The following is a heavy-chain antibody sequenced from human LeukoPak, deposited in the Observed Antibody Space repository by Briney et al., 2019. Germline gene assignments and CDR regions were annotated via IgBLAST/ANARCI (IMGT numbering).Heavy chain of an antibody. CDR1: GGSITSGSYY. CDR2: VYSSGST. V-gene: IGHV4-61*10. Sequence: SETLSLTCSVSGGSITSGSYYWSWIRQPAGKGLEWIGRVYSSGSTKYNPSLKSRVTISVDTSKNHFSLTLSSVTAADTAVYYCARGQKYRNGYTVTELGSGYFDYWGQGTLVTVSS. J-gene: IGHJ4*02. D-gene: IGHD5-18*01. CDR3: ARGQKYRNGYTVTELGSGYFDY.